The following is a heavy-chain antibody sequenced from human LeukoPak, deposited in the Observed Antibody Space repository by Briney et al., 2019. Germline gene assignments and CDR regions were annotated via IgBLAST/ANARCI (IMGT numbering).Heavy chain of an antibody. V-gene: IGHV2-70*11. CDR2: IDWDDDK. CDR1: GFSLSTSGMC. D-gene: IGHD3-9*01. J-gene: IGHJ4*02. Sequence: SGPTLVNPTQTLTLTCTFSGFSLSTSGMCVSWIRQPPGKALEWLARIDWDDDKYYSTSLKTRLTISKDTSKNQVVLTMTNMDPVDTATYYCVRVYYDILTGYYGLDYWGQGTLVTVSS. CDR3: VRVYYDILTGYYGLDY.